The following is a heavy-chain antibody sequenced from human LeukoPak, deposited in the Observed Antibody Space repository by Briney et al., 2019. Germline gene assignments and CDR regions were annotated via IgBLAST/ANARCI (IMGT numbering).Heavy chain of an antibody. CDR2: ISSSGSTI. CDR3: ARADTYYYGSGSYFHYYGMDV. J-gene: IGHJ6*02. CDR1: GFTFSDYY. D-gene: IGHD3-10*01. V-gene: IGHV3-11*01. Sequence: PGGSLRLSCAASGFTFSDYYMSWIRQAPGKGLEWVSYISSSGSTIYYADSVKGRFTISRDNAKNSLYLQMNSLRAEDTAVYYCARADTYYYGSGSYFHYYGMDVWGQGTTVTVSS.